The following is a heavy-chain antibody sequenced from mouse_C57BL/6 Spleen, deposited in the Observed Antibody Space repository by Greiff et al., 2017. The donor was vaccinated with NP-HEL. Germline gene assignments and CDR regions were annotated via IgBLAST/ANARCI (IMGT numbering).Heavy chain of an antibody. J-gene: IGHJ4*01. D-gene: IGHD2-5*01. CDR3: ASYYSNLYYAMDY. CDR1: GYTFTSYW. Sequence: QVQLQQPGTELVKPGASVKLSCKASGYTFTSYWMHWVKQRPGQGLEWIGNINPSNGGTNYNEKFKSKDTLTVDKSSSTAYMQLSSLTSVDSAVYYCASYYSNLYYAMDYWGQGTSVTVSS. V-gene: IGHV1-53*01. CDR2: INPSNGGT.